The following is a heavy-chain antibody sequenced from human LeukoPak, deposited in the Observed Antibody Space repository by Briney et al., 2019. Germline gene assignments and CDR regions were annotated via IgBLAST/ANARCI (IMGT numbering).Heavy chain of an antibody. CDR1: GFTFSSYG. V-gene: IGHV3-30*03. Sequence: GGSLRLSCAASGFTFSSYGMHWVRQAPGKGLEWVALISDDGSNKYYADSLKGRFTISRDNSKNTLYLQMNSLRAEDTAVYYCATEWSAGFWGQGTLVTVSS. D-gene: IGHD3-3*01. CDR3: ATEWSAGF. CDR2: ISDDGSNK. J-gene: IGHJ4*02.